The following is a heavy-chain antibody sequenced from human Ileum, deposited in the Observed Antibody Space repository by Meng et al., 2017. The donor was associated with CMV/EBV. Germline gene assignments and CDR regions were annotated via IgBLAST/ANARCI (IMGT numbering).Heavy chain of an antibody. CDR2: INPNSGGT. CDR3: ASTGDSTTAAQALDY. Sequence: ASVKVSCKTSGSTFTGTGYFVHRVRQAPGQGREWMGWINPNSGGTNYARDFQGRVTVTRDTSMRTVHMQLSGLKSDDSAVYFCASTGDSTTAAQALDYWGQGTLVTVSS. D-gene: IGHD2-2*01. V-gene: IGHV1-2*02. J-gene: IGHJ4*01. CDR1: GSTFTGTGYF.